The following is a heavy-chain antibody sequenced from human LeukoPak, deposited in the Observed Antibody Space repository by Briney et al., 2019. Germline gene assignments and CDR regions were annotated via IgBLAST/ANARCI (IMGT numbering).Heavy chain of an antibody. J-gene: IGHJ4*02. Sequence: GGSLRLSCQASGFSFNDYIMSWVRQAPGKGLEWMGIIYPGDSDTRYSPSFQGQVTISADKSISTAYLQWSSLKASDTAMYYCARLGYGDYVDYWGQGTLVTVSS. CDR2: IYPGDSDT. D-gene: IGHD4-17*01. V-gene: IGHV5-51*01. CDR1: GFSFNDYI. CDR3: ARLGYGDYVDY.